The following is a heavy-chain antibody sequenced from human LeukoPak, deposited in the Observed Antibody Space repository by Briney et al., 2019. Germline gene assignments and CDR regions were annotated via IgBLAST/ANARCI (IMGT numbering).Heavy chain of an antibody. V-gene: IGHV4-59*01. CDR3: ARQDGDYPLYYFDY. Sequence: SETLSLTFTVSGGSISSYYWSWIRQPPGKGLEWIGYIYYSGSTNYNPSLKSRVTISVDTSKNQFSLKLSSVTAADTAVYYCARQDGDYPLYYFDYWGQGTLVTVSS. CDR1: GGSISSYY. CDR2: IYYSGST. J-gene: IGHJ4*02. D-gene: IGHD4-17*01.